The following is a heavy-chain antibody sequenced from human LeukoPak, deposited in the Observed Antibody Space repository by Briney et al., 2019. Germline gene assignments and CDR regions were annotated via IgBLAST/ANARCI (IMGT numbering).Heavy chain of an antibody. CDR1: GYSFTTYW. Sequence: GESLKISCKGSGYSFTTYWIGWVRQMPGKGLEWMGITYPGDSDTRYSPSFQGQVTISADKSLNTAYLQWSSLKASDTAMYYCARKDSINYYMDVWGKGTTVTVSS. V-gene: IGHV5-51*01. D-gene: IGHD1-14*01. CDR3: ARKDSINYYMDV. CDR2: TYPGDSDT. J-gene: IGHJ6*03.